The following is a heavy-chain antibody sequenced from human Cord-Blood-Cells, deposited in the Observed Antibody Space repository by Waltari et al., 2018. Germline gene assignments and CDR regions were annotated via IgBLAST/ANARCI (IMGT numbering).Heavy chain of an antibody. Sequence: EVQLVESGGGLVQPGGSLRLSCAASGFTFRSYSMNWVRQAPGKGLEWVSYISSSSSTIYYADSVKGRFTISRDNAKNSLYLQMNSLRDEDTAVYYCARDDYYGSGSYDAFDIWGQGTMVTVSS. J-gene: IGHJ3*02. CDR3: ARDDYYGSGSYDAFDI. CDR1: GFTFRSYS. D-gene: IGHD3-10*01. CDR2: ISSSSSTI. V-gene: IGHV3-48*02.